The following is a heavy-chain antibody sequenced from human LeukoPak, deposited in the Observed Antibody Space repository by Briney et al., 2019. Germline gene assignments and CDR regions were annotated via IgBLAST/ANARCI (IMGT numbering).Heavy chain of an antibody. D-gene: IGHD4-11*01. CDR1: GFTFSSYA. J-gene: IGHJ6*02. Sequence: GGSLRLSCAASGFTFSSYAMSWVRQAPGKGLEWVSAISGSGGSTYYADSVKGRFTISRDNSKNALYLQMNSLRAEDTAVYYCAKDRGRDHSNYGVVRLSGMDVWGQRTTVTVSS. V-gene: IGHV3-23*01. CDR2: ISGSGGST. CDR3: AKDRGRDHSNYGVVRLSGMDV.